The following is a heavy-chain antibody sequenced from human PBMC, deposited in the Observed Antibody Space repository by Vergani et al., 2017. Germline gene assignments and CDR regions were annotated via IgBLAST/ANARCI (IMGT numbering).Heavy chain of an antibody. Sequence: QGRLVETGGGQVRPGGSLKLSCAVSGFTVVDYYMAWVRQAPGKGLECVSFIGRDATTVYYADSVKGRFTIQKDSTENTLHLQMKSLRIEDTAVYSCVNVDTYCGVTSYPPYYHDMDVWGAGTTVNVSS. CDR1: GFTVVDYY. CDR2: IGRDATTV. V-gene: IGHV3-11*01. CDR3: VNVDTYCGVTSYPPYYHDMDV. D-gene: IGHD2-21*01. J-gene: IGHJ6*03.